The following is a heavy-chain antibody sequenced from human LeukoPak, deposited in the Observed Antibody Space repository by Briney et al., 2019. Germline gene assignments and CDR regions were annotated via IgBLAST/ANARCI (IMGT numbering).Heavy chain of an antibody. CDR3: VRNYYGSGSYVFNWFDP. J-gene: IGHJ5*02. D-gene: IGHD3-10*01. CDR2: ISSNGGST. Sequence: GSLRLSCSASGFTFSSYAMHWVRQAPGKGLGYVSAISSNGGSTYYADSVKGRFTISRDNSKNTLYLQMSSLRAEDTAVYYCVRNYYGSGSYVFNWFDPWGQGTLVTVSS. V-gene: IGHV3-64D*06. CDR1: GFTFSSYA.